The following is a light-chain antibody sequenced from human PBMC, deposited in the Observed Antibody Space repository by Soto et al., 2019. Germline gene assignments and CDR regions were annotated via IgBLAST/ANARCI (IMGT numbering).Light chain of an antibody. Sequence: QSVLTQPPSVSAAPGQKVTISCSGSSSNLGNNYVSWYQQLPGTAPKLLIYDNNKRPSGIPDRFSGSKSGTSATLGITGLQTGDDADYYCGTWESSLIAGFGGGTKLTVL. CDR1: SSNLGNNY. J-gene: IGLJ2*01. V-gene: IGLV1-51*01. CDR3: GTWESSLIAG. CDR2: DNN.